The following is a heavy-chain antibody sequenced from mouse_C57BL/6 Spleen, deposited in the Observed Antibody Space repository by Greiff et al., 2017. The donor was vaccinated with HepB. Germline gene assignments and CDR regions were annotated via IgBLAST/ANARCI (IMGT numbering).Heavy chain of an antibody. Sequence: EVKLVESGPGLVKPSQSLSLTCSVTGYSITSGYYWNWIRQFPGNKLEWMGYISYDGSNNYNPSLKNRISITRDTSKNQFFLKLNSVTTEDTATYYCASEYDGDYWGQGTSVTVSS. V-gene: IGHV3-6*01. D-gene: IGHD2-14*01. CDR1: GYSITSGYY. CDR2: ISYDGSN. CDR3: ASEYDGDY. J-gene: IGHJ4*01.